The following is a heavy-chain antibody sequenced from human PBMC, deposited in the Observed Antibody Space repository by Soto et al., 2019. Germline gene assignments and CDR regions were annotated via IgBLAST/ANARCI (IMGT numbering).Heavy chain of an antibody. V-gene: IGHV3-74*01. J-gene: IGHJ6*02. CDR3: ARVWGDYDFWSGYYWRYGMDV. D-gene: IGHD3-3*01. CDR1: GFTFSSYW. CDR2: INSDGSST. Sequence: GSLRLSCAASGFTFSSYWMHWVRQAPGKGLVWVSRINSDGSSTSYADSVKGRFTISRDNAKNTLYLQMNSLRAEDTAVYYCARVWGDYDFWSGYYWRYGMDVWGQGTTVTVS.